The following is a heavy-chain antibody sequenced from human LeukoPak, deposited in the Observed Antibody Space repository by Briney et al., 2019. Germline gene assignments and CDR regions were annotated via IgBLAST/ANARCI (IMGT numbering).Heavy chain of an antibody. CDR3: AKTRGYYYYGMDV. CDR2: ISAGGGST. V-gene: IGHV3-23*01. CDR1: GFTFSSYA. D-gene: IGHD5-24*01. Sequence: AGGSLRLSCAASGFTFSSYAMSWVRQAPGKGLEWVSVISAGGGSTYHADSVKGRFTISRDKSKNTLYPQMNSLRAEDTAVYYCAKTRGYYYYGMDVWGQGTTVTVS. J-gene: IGHJ6*02.